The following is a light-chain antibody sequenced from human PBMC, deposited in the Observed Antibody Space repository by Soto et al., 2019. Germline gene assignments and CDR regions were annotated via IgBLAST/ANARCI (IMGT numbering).Light chain of an antibody. Sequence: DIQMTQSPSSLSASVGDRVTITCRASQGISNYLAWYQQRPGRVPKLLIYAASTLLSGVPSRFSGSGSGTDFTLTISSLQPEDVATYYCQKYNGAPRAFGQGTKVEIK. CDR3: QKYNGAPRA. CDR2: AAS. CDR1: QGISNY. J-gene: IGKJ1*01. V-gene: IGKV1-27*01.